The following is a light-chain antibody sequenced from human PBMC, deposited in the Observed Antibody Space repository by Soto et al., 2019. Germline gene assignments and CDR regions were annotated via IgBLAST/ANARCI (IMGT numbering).Light chain of an antibody. CDR1: QSVTNSY. CDR3: HQYGFSWT. Sequence: EVVLTQSPGTLSLFPGERATLSCRASQSVTNSYLAWYQQKPGQAPRPLIYGISNRVTGIPDRFSGSGSGTDFPLTISRLEPEDFAVYYCHQYGFSWTFGQGTKVEIK. V-gene: IGKV3-20*01. J-gene: IGKJ1*01. CDR2: GIS.